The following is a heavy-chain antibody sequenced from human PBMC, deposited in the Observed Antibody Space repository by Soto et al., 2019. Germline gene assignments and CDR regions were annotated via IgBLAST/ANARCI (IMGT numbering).Heavy chain of an antibody. CDR2: IIPIFGTA. CDR3: ARHHSFGPLSGWFDT. D-gene: IGHD3-3*01. J-gene: IGHJ5*02. Sequence: SVKVCCRASGGTFSSYAIGLVRQAPGQGLECMGGIIPIFGTANYAQKFQGRVTITADKSTSTAYMELSSLRSEDTAVYYCARHHSFGPLSGWFDTWGQGTLVTVSS. V-gene: IGHV1-69*06. CDR1: GGTFSSYA.